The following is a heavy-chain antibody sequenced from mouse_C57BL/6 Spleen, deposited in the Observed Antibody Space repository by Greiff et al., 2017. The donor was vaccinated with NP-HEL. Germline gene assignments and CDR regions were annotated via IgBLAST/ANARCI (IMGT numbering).Heavy chain of an antibody. V-gene: IGHV1-54*01. CDR2: INPGSGGT. Sequence: QVQLQQSGAELVRPGTSVKVSCKASGYAFTNYLIEWVKQRPGQGLEWIGVINPGSGGTNYNEKFKGKATLTADKSSSTAYMQLSSLTSEDSAVYFCARENSNYDYYAMDYWGQGTSVTVSS. CDR1: GYAFTNYL. CDR3: ARENSNYDYYAMDY. J-gene: IGHJ4*01. D-gene: IGHD2-5*01.